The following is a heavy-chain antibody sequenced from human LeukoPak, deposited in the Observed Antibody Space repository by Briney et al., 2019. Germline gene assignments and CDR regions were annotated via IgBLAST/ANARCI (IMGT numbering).Heavy chain of an antibody. V-gene: IGHV4-34*01. D-gene: IGHD1-26*01. J-gene: IGHJ4*02. CDR1: GGSFSGYY. Sequence: PSETLSVTCAVYGGSFSGYYWSWIRQPPGKGLEWIGEINHSGSTNYNPSLKSRVTISVDTSKNQFSLKLSSVTAADTAVYYCARWEGGSHYDFDYWGQGTLVTVSS. CDR2: INHSGST. CDR3: ARWEGGSHYDFDY.